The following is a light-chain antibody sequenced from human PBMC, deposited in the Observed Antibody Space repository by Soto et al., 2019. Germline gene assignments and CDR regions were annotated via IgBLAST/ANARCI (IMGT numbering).Light chain of an antibody. V-gene: IGLV2-14*01. J-gene: IGLJ2*01. CDR3: SSFTSSSTVI. CDR2: EVS. CDR1: TSDIGSYNS. Sequence: QSALTQPASVFGSPGQSITISCTGTTSDIGSYNSVSWYQHHPGKAPKLMIYEVSNRPSGVSNRFSGSKSGNTASLTISGLQTEDEASYYCSSFTSSSTVIFGGGTKLTVL.